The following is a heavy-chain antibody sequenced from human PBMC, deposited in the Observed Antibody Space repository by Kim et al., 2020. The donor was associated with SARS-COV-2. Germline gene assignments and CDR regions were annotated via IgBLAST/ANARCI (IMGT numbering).Heavy chain of an antibody. J-gene: IGHJ6*02. D-gene: IGHD1-26*01. CDR3: ARAGSSPRYGMDV. V-gene: IGHV6-1*01. Sequence: YAVSVKSRIPINPDTAKNQFSLQLNSVTPEDTAVYYCARAGSSPRYGMDVWGQGTTVTVSS.